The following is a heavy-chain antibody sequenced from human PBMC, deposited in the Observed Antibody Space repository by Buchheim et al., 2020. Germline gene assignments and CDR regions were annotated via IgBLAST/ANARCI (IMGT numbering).Heavy chain of an antibody. CDR1: RFTFSRNA. D-gene: IGHD4-17*01. Sequence: QVQLVESGGGVVQPGRSLRLSCAASRFTFSRNAMHWVRQAPGKGPEWVAVISYDGSNKYYADSVKGRFTISRDNSKNRLFLQMNSLRLDDTAVYYCARDEGGNGDYGGHFKSWGRGTL. V-gene: IGHV3-30-3*01. CDR3: ARDEGGNGDYGGHFKS. CDR2: ISYDGSNK. J-gene: IGHJ4*02.